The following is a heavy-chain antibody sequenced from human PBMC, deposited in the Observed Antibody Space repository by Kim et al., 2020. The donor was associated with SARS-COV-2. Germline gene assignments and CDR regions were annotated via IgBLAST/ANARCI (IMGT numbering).Heavy chain of an antibody. J-gene: IGHJ4*02. CDR3: ANPAMAGFK. CDR2: IKEDGSGA. D-gene: IGHD6-19*01. CDR1: GFTFSSHW. V-gene: IGHV3-7*03. Sequence: GGSLRLSCVVSGFTFSSHWMSWVRQAPGKGLEWVATIKEDGSGAYYVDSVKGRFTISRDNAKNSLNLHMNSLRDEDTAVYYCANPAMAGFKWGQGTQVTVSS.